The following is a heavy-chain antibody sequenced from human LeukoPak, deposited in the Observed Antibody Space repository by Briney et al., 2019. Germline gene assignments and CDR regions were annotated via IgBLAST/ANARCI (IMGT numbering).Heavy chain of an antibody. CDR3: SRGPVPAAIFRFDP. Sequence: ASVMVSCKASGYTFTGYYMHWVRQAPGQGLEWMGWINSNSGDTKYAQKFQSRVTMTRDTSISTAYMELSGLSSDDTAVYYCSRGPVPAAIFRFDPWGQGTLVTVSS. CDR2: INSNSGDT. D-gene: IGHD2-2*01. J-gene: IGHJ5*02. V-gene: IGHV1-2*02. CDR1: GYTFTGYY.